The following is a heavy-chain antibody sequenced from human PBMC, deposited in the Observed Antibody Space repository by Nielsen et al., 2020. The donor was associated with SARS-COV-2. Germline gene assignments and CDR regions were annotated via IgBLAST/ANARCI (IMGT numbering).Heavy chain of an antibody. CDR2: IYYSGST. CDR1: GGSISSSSYY. V-gene: IGHV4-39*07. D-gene: IGHD3-22*01. J-gene: IGHJ6*02. CDR3: ARDAYYDSSGYSYYYYGMDV. Sequence: SETLSLTCTVSGGSISSSSYYWGWIRQPPGKGLEWIGSIYYSGSTNYNPSLKSRVTISVDTSKNQFSLKLSSVTAADTAVYYCARDAYYDSSGYSYYYYGMDVWGQGTTVTVSS.